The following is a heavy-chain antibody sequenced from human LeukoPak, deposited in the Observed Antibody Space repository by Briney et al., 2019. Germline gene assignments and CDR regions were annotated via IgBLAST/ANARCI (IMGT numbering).Heavy chain of an antibody. D-gene: IGHD2-2*01. CDR3: ARGYCSSTSCYPTDY. V-gene: IGHV4-30-2*01. CDR1: GGSISSGCYS. J-gene: IGHJ4*02. CDR2: IYHSGST. Sequence: SQTLSLTCAVSGGSISSGCYSWSWIRQPPGKGLEWIGCIYHSGSTYYNLSLKSRVTISVDRSKNQFSLKLSSVTAADTAVYYSARGYCSSTSCYPTDYWGQGTLVTVSS.